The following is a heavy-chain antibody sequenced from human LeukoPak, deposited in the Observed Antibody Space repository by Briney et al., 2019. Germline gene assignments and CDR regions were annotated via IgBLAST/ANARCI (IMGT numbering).Heavy chain of an antibody. CDR1: GGSFSGYS. D-gene: IGHD4-11*01. CDR2: IYHSGST. J-gene: IGHJ4*02. Sequence: SETLSLTCAVYGGSFSGYSWSWIRQPPGKGLEWIGYIYHSGSTYYNPSLKSRVTISVDRSKNQFSLKLSSVTAADTAVYYCARGAMTTVTANAFDYWGQGTLVTVSS. CDR3: ARGAMTTVTANAFDY. V-gene: IGHV4-30-2*01.